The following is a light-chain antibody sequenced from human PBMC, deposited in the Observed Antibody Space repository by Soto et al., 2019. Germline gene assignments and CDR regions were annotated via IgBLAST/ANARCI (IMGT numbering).Light chain of an antibody. CDR1: SSDVGGYNY. CDR3: SSYTSSSTYD. J-gene: IGLJ1*01. V-gene: IGLV2-14*01. Sequence: SGLTQPASGAGSPGQSITISCTGTSSDVGGYNYVSWYQQHAGKAPKLMIYEVSNRPSGVSNRFSGSKSGNTASLTISGLQAEDEADYYCSSYTSSSTYDFGTGTKVTVL. CDR2: EVS.